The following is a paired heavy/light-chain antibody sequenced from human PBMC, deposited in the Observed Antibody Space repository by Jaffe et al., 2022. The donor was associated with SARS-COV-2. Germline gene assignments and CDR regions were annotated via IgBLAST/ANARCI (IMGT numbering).Light chain of an antibody. V-gene: IGKV3-20*01. CDR1: QSVSNNY. Sequence: EIVLTQSPGTLSLSPGERATLSCRASQSVSNNYLAWYQQKPGQAPSLLIYGASSRATGIPDRFSGSGSGTDFTLTINRLEPEDFAVYYCQQYGSSPVTFGQGTKVEIK. CDR2: GAS. J-gene: IGKJ1*01. CDR3: QQYGSSPVT.
Heavy chain of an antibody. CDR3: ARTDIVGVWAFDY. CDR1: GGSISSGSYS. D-gene: IGHD1-26*01. J-gene: IGHJ4*02. CDR2: IYTSGNT. Sequence: QVQLHESGPGLVKPSQTLSLTCTVSGGSISSGSYSWSWIRQPAGKGLEWIGHIYTSGNTNYNPSLKSRVTISVDTSKNQFSLKLSSVTAADTAVYYCARTDIVGVWAFDYWGQGTLVTVSS. V-gene: IGHV4-61*02.